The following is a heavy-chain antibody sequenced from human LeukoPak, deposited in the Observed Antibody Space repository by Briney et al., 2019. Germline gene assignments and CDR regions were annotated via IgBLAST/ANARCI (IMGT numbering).Heavy chain of an antibody. CDR1: GGSISSYY. CDR3: ARGQARRITMRPDAFDI. J-gene: IGHJ3*02. Sequence: SETLSLTCTVSGGSISSYYWSWIRQPPGKGLEWIGYIYYSGSTNYNPSLKGRVTISVDRSKNQFSLKLSSVTAADTAVYYCARGQARRITMRPDAFDIWGQGTMVTVSS. D-gene: IGHD3-22*01. CDR2: IYYSGST. V-gene: IGHV4-59*12.